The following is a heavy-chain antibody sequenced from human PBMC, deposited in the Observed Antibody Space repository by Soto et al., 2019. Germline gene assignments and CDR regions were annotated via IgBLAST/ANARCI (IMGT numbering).Heavy chain of an antibody. CDR3: AKVLSSGRYSGALEY. Sequence: GGSLRLSCVASGFSITSFAMSWVRQAPGKGLERASAISASGGSTYADSVKGRFTISRDNSKNTLYLQMNSLRVEDTAVYYCAKVLSSGRYSGALEYWGQGALVTVSS. CDR1: GFSITSFA. D-gene: IGHD1-26*01. CDR2: ISASGGST. J-gene: IGHJ4*02. V-gene: IGHV3-23*01.